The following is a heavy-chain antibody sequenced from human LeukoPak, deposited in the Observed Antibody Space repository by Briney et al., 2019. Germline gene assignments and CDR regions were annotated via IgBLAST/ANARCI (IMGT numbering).Heavy chain of an antibody. V-gene: IGHV3-48*03. CDR1: GFIFSSYE. J-gene: IGHJ2*01. CDR3: ATRTGYNGGWFNWYFDL. Sequence: PGGSLRLSCAASGFIFSSYEMNWVRQAPGKGLEWILYISSSGSTTYYADSVKGRFTISRDNAKNSLYLQMNSLRAEDTAIYYCATRTGYNGGWFNWYFDLWGRGTLVTVSS. CDR2: ISSSGSTT. D-gene: IGHD6-19*01.